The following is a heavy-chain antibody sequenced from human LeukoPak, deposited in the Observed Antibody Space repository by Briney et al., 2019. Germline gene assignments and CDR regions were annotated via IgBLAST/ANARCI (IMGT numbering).Heavy chain of an antibody. CDR1: GGSISSYY. CDR3: ARALGGSRFGELRYFDY. V-gene: IGHV4-59*01. D-gene: IGHD3-10*01. J-gene: IGHJ4*02. CDR2: IYYTGST. Sequence: PSETLSLTCAVSGGSISSYYWSWIRQLPGKGLEWLGYIYYTGSTNYNPSLKSRVTISVDTSKNQFSLKLSSVTAADTAVYYCARALGGSRFGELRYFDYWGQGNLVTVSA.